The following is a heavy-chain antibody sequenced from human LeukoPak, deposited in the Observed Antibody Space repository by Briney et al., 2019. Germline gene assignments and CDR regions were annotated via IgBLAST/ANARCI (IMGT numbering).Heavy chain of an antibody. CDR2: ISYDGSNK. J-gene: IGHJ4*02. D-gene: IGHD6-19*01. V-gene: IGHV3-30*18. CDR3: AKVRSVSGWAEGGDY. CDR1: GFTFSSYG. Sequence: GGSLRLSCAASGFTFSSYGMHWVRQAPGKGLEWVAVISYDGSNKYYADSVKGRFTISRDNSKNTLYLQMNSLRAEDTAVYYCAKVRSVSGWAEGGDYWGQGTLVTVSS.